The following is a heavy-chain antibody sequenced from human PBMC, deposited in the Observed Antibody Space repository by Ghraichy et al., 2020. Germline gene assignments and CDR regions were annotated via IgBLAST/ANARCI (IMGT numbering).Heavy chain of an antibody. D-gene: IGHD5-18*01. Sequence: GGSLRLSCAASEFTFSDYGMHWVRQAPGKGLEWVAVIWYDGSTKFSADSVKGRFTISRDNSKNTLYLQMNSLRVEDTAVYYCARDGAYNYGQYYFDFWGQGTLVTVSS. CDR2: IWYDGSTK. J-gene: IGHJ4*02. CDR3: ARDGAYNYGQYYFDF. V-gene: IGHV3-33*01. CDR1: EFTFSDYG.